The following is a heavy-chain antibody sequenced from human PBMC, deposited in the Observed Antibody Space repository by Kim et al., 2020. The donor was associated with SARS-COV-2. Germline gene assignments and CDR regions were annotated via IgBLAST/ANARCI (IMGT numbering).Heavy chain of an antibody. V-gene: IGHV4-34*01. CDR3: ARESSGWQSFDY. Sequence: SETLSLTCAVYGGSFSGYYWSWIRQPPGKGREWIGEINHSGSTNYNTSLKSRVTISVDTSKNQFSLKLSSVTAADTAVYYCARESSGWQSFDYWGQGTLVTVSS. J-gene: IGHJ4*02. CDR2: INHSGST. D-gene: IGHD6-19*01. CDR1: GGSFSGYY.